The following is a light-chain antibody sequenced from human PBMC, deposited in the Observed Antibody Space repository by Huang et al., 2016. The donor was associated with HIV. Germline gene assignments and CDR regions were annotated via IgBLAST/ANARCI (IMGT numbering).Light chain of an antibody. Sequence: EIVMTQSPATLSVSPGARATLSCRASQSVSSNLAWYQQKPGQAPRLRIYGASTRATGIPARGSGSGSGTEFTLTIRSLQSEDFAVYYCQQYNNWPPLTFGGGTKVEIK. J-gene: IGKJ4*01. V-gene: IGKV3-15*01. CDR3: QQYNNWPPLT. CDR1: QSVSSN. CDR2: GAS.